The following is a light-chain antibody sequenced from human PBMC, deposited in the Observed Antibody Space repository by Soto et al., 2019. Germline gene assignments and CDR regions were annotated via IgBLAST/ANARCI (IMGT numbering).Light chain of an antibody. Sequence: QTVVTQPPSASGTPGQRATISCSGSAFNIGSNFVYWYRQFPGMAPKLLIYRSNQRPSGVPERFSASKSGTSASLAITGLRSEDEADYYCSSWDDGLSGPVFGGGTKVTVL. CDR2: RSN. J-gene: IGLJ3*02. V-gene: IGLV1-47*01. CDR3: SSWDDGLSGPV. CDR1: AFNIGSNF.